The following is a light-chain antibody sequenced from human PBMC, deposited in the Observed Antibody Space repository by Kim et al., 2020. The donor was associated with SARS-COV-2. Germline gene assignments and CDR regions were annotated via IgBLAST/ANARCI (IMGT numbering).Light chain of an antibody. CDR1: SSNVGGYNY. CDR3: CSYAGSYVV. CDR2: DVT. Sequence: GQAVNISCTGTSSNVGGYNYSSWYQEHPGTAPKLMIYDVTKRPSGVPDRFSGSKSGNTASLTIAGRQAEDEADYYCCSYAGSYVVFGGGTQLTVL. J-gene: IGLJ2*01. V-gene: IGLV2-11*01.